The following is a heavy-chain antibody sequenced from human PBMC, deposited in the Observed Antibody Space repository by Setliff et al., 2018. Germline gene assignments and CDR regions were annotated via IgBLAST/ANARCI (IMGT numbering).Heavy chain of an antibody. Sequence: GGSLRLSCAASGFTFDDYVMSWVRQAPGKGLEWVSDINRNGGRIGYADPVKGRFTISRDNAKNSLYLQMNSLRAEDTAAYYCARSYNFWSGPALDVWGKGTTVTVSS. D-gene: IGHD3-3*01. CDR1: GFTFDDYV. CDR2: INRNGGRI. CDR3: ARSYNFWSGPALDV. J-gene: IGHJ6*04. V-gene: IGHV3-20*04.